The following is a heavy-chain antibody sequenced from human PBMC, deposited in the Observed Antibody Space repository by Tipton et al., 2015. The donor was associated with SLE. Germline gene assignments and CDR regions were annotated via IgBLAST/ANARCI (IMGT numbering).Heavy chain of an antibody. V-gene: IGHV3-21*03. Sequence: SLRLSCAASGFTFSSYSMNWVRQAPGKGLGWVSSISSSSRYIYYADSVKGRFTISRDNAKNSLCLQMNSLRAEDTAVYYCARDLGGSYYPDFDYWGQGTLVTVSS. CDR1: GFTFSSYS. CDR3: ARDLGGSYYPDFDY. J-gene: IGHJ4*02. CDR2: ISSSSRYI. D-gene: IGHD1-26*01.